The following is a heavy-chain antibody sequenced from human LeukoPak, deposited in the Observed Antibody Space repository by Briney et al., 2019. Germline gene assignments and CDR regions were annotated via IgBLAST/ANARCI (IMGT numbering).Heavy chain of an antibody. J-gene: IGHJ4*02. CDR2: ISSSSSYI. Sequence: PGGSLRLSCAASGFTFSSYSMNWVRQAPGKGLEWVSSISSSSSYIYYADSVKGRFTISRDNAKNSLYLQMNSLRAEDTAVYYCAKAIRGPTAGDYWGQGTLVTVSS. V-gene: IGHV3-21*01. CDR1: GFTFSSYS. CDR3: AKAIRGPTAGDY. D-gene: IGHD4-11*01.